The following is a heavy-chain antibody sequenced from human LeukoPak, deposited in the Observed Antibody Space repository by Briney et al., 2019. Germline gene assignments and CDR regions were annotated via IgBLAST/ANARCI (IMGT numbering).Heavy chain of an antibody. J-gene: IGHJ4*02. Sequence: GSPRLPLATPGFTVSKKYLSRVPQAPGEGPEGGSGIYSGGSTYYADSVKGRFTISRDNSKNTLYLQMNSLRAEDTAVYYCARQFMGYSSSWYHFDYWGQGTLVTVSS. D-gene: IGHD6-13*01. CDR1: GFTVSKKY. CDR3: ARQFMGYSSSWYHFDY. CDR2: IYSGGST. V-gene: IGHV3-53*01.